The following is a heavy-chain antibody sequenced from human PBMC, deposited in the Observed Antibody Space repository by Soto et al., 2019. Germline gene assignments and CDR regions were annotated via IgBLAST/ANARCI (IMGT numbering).Heavy chain of an antibody. CDR1: GFTFSSYG. V-gene: IGHV3-30*18. J-gene: IGHJ6*02. Sequence: QVQLVESGGGVVQPGRSLRLSCAASGFTFSSYGMHWVRQAPGKGLVWVAVISYEGSNKYYADSVKGRCPISKDNSKNTLYLQMNSLRAEDTAVYYCAKEGQYYDILTGYRSYYGMDVWGQGTTVTVSS. CDR3: AKEGQYYDILTGYRSYYGMDV. CDR2: ISYEGSNK. D-gene: IGHD3-9*01.